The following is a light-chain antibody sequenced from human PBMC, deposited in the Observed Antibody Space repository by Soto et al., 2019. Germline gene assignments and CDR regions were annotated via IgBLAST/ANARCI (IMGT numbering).Light chain of an antibody. CDR2: APS. J-gene: IGKJ1*01. CDR1: QGIRND. CDR3: LQHSTYPLT. Sequence: DIQMTQFPSSLSASVGDRVTITCRASQGIRNDLAWYQQKQGKAPKRLIYAPSSLQSGVPSRFSGSGAGTEFTLAISSLQPEDFATFYCLQHSTYPLTFGQGTKVEIK. V-gene: IGKV1-17*01.